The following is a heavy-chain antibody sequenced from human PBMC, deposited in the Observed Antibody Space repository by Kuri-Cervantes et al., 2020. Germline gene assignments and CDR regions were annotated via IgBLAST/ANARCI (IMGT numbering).Heavy chain of an antibody. V-gene: IGHV4-34*01. CDR1: GGSISNYY. D-gene: IGHD3-10*01. CDR3: ARGRITMVRGVSYFDY. J-gene: IGHJ4*02. Sequence: GSLRLSCIISGGSISNYYWSWIRQPPGKGLEWIGEINHSGSTNYNPSLKSRVTISVDTFKNQFSLKLSSVTAADTAVYYCARGRITMVRGVSYFDYWGQGTLVTVSS. CDR2: INHSGST.